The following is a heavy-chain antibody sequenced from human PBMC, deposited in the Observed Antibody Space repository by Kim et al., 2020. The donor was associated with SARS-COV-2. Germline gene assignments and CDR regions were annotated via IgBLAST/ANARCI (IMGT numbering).Heavy chain of an antibody. J-gene: IGHJ4*02. D-gene: IGHD6-13*01. CDR3: ARESPPYSSTGLVY. Sequence: ASVTVSCKASGYTFTSYAMNWVRQAPGQGLEWMGWINTNTGNPTYAQGFTGRFVFSLDTSVSTAYLQISSLKAEDTAVYYCARESPPYSSTGLVYWGQGTLVTVSS. V-gene: IGHV7-4-1*02. CDR1: GYTFTSYA. CDR2: INTNTGNP.